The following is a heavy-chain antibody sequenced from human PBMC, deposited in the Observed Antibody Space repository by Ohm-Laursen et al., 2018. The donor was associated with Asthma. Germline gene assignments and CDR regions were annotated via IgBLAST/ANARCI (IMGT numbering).Heavy chain of an antibody. CDR1: GFTFRSYA. V-gene: IGHV3-30-3*01. D-gene: IGHD3-3*01. CDR3: ARDVMEWYLPAFDF. Sequence: SLRLSCAASGFTFRSYAMHWVRQAPGKGLEWVAVGGSYYDGGLKYYADSVNGRFTVSRDDSKNTLYLQMNSLRPDGTAVYYCARDVMEWYLPAFDFWGQGTLVTVSS. J-gene: IGHJ4*02. CDR2: GGSYYDGGLK.